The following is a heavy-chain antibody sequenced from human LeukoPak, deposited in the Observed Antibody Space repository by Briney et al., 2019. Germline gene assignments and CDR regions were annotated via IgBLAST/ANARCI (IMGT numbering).Heavy chain of an antibody. CDR2: IMPMFGKA. D-gene: IGHD2-2*01. CDR3: AGGRTDIVVVPATLRNYYFDY. J-gene: IGHJ4*02. V-gene: IGHV1-69*06. CDR1: GGTFSSYD. Sequence: ASVKVSCKASGGTFSSYDISWVRQAPGQGLEWMGGIMPMFGKANYAQKFQGRVTTTADKATSTAYMELSSLRSEDTAVYYCAGGRTDIVVVPATLRNYYFDYWGQGTLVTVSS.